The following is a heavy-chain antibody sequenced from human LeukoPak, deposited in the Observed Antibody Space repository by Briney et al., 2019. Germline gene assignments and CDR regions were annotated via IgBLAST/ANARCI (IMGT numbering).Heavy chain of an antibody. D-gene: IGHD1-26*01. CDR3: ARLILSGSYLYYFDY. V-gene: IGHV4-59*08. Sequence: SETLSLTCTVSGGSISSYYWSWIRQPPGKGLEWIGYISYSGITNYNPSPKSRVTISVDMSKNQFSLKLSSTSTVGKAVYHCARLILSGSYLYYFDYWGQGTLVTVSS. CDR1: GGSISSYY. CDR2: ISYSGIT. J-gene: IGHJ4*02.